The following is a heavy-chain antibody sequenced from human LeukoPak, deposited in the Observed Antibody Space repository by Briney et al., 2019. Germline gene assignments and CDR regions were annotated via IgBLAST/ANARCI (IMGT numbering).Heavy chain of an antibody. CDR3: AKDRAGGANSYYLDN. CDR1: GFTFSNYG. Sequence: GGSLILSCAASGFTFSNYGMHWVRQAPGKGLEWVAVISYDGSKKYYAEPAKGRFTISRENSKSTLFLQMNSLRPEDTAVYYCAKDRAGGANSYYLDNWGQGTLVTVSS. J-gene: IGHJ4*02. CDR2: ISYDGSKK. V-gene: IGHV3-30*18. D-gene: IGHD2-21*01.